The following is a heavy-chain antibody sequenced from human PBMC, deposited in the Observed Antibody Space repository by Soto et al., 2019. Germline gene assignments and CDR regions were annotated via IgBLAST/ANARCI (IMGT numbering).Heavy chain of an antibody. Sequence: ESGGGVVQSGGSLRLSCAASGFTFSRNPMHWVRQAPGRGLEWVALLSYDEIDEFYADSVKGRFTISRDNSQNTLYLQMNSLTPEDTALYYCTRLADSYGFDLWGQGTLVTVSS. V-gene: IGHV3-30-3*01. J-gene: IGHJ4*02. CDR3: TRLADSYGFDL. D-gene: IGHD5-18*01. CDR1: GFTFSRNP. CDR2: LSYDEIDE.